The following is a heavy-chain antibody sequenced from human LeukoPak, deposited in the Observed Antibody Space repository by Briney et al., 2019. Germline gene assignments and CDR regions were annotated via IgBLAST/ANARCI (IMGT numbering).Heavy chain of an antibody. CDR2: ISSSSSTI. V-gene: IGHV3-48*01. D-gene: IGHD2-2*01. CDR1: GFTFSSYS. CDR3: ARDIVVVPAAKRADYYYMDV. Sequence: GGSLRLSCAASGFTFSSYSMNWVRQAPGKGLEWVSYISSSSSTIYYADSVKGRFTISRDNAKNSLYLQMNSLRAEDTAVYYCARDIVVVPAAKRADYYYMDVWGKGTTVTVSS. J-gene: IGHJ6*03.